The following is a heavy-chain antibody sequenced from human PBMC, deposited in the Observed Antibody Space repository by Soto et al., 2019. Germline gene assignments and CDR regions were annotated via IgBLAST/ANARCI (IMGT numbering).Heavy chain of an antibody. D-gene: IGHD3-9*01. CDR1: GGSISSYY. Sequence: SSETLSLTCTVSGGSISSYYWSWIRQPPGKGLEWIGYIYYSGSTNYNPSLKSRVTISVDTSKNQFSLKLSSVTAADTAVYYCARAHYDILTGYYLDYYYYYMDVWGKGTTVTV. J-gene: IGHJ6*03. CDR2: IYYSGST. V-gene: IGHV4-59*01. CDR3: ARAHYDILTGYYLDYYYYYMDV.